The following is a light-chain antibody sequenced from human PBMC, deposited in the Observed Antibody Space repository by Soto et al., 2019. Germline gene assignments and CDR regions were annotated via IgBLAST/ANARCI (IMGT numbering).Light chain of an antibody. CDR3: QQYGNSRLT. Sequence: DIVLTQSPGTLSLSPGQRATLSCRASQSVSSSSVAWYRQRPGQAPRLLIYAVSSRAIDTPDRFSGSGSGTDFTLTISRLEPEDFAVYFCQQYGNSRLTFGGGTKVDIK. V-gene: IGKV3-20*01. CDR2: AVS. CDR1: QSVSSSS. J-gene: IGKJ4*01.